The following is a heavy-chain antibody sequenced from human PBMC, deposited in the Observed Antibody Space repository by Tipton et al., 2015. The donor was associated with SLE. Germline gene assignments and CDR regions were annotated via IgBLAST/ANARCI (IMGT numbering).Heavy chain of an antibody. CDR2: IYYSGST. J-gene: IGHJ4*02. CDR1: GGSISSYY. V-gene: IGHV4-59*12. D-gene: IGHD6-13*01. CDR3: ARGGGSSSWYAEIDY. Sequence: LRLSCTVSGGSISSYYWSWIRQPPGKGLEWIGYIYYSGSTNYNPSLKSRVTISVDKSKNQFSLKLSSVTAADTAVYYCARGGGSSSWYAEIDYWGQGTLVTVSS.